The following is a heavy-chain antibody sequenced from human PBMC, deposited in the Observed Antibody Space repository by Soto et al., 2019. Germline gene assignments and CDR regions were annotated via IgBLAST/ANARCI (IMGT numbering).Heavy chain of an antibody. CDR1: GYTFTSYD. D-gene: IGHD3-10*01. CDR3: ARRDEKWFGELLYYNCFDP. J-gene: IGHJ5*02. CDR2: MNPNSGNT. V-gene: IGHV1-8*01. Sequence: ASVKVSCKASGYTFTSYDINWVRQAPGQGLEWMGWMNPNSGNTGYAQKFQGRVTMTRNTSISTAYMELSSLRSEDTAVYYCARRDEKWFGELLYYNCFDPWGQGTLVTVSS.